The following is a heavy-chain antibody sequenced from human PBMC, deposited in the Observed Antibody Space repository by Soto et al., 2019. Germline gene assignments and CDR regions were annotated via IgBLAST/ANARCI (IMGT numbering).Heavy chain of an antibody. V-gene: IGHV3-11*01. D-gene: IGHD2-2*01. Sequence: QVQLVESGGGLVKPGGSLRLSCAASGFTFSDYYMSWIRQAPGKGLEWVSYISSSGSTIYYADSVKGRFTISRDNAKNSLYLQMNSLRAEDTAVYYCAGGEKYCSSTSCYEDYYYYGMDVWGQGTTVTVSS. CDR2: ISSSGSTI. CDR1: GFTFSDYY. J-gene: IGHJ6*02. CDR3: AGGEKYCSSTSCYEDYYYYGMDV.